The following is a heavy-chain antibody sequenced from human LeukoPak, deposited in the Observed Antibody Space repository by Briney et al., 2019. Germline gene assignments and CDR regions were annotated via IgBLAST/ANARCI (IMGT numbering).Heavy chain of an antibody. J-gene: IGHJ4*02. CDR1: GFAFGSEA. CDR2: ISPGGGTT. CDR3: AAYSSCDY. D-gene: IGHD6-6*01. Sequence: GGSLRLSCAVSGFAFGSEAMSWVRQSPARGLAWVASISPGGGTTYYADYVKGRFIISRDNSKNTLYLQMNSLRAEDTAVYYCAAYSSCDYWGQGTLVTVSS. V-gene: IGHV3-23*01.